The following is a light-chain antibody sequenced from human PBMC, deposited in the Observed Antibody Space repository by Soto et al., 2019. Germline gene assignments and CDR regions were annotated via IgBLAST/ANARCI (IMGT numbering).Light chain of an antibody. CDR2: AAS. V-gene: IGKV1-9*01. CDR1: QDISSY. CDR3: QQLNSYLYT. J-gene: IGKJ2*01. Sequence: DIPLTQSPSFLSASVGDRVTITCRASQDISSYLAWYQQKPGKAPKLLIYAASTLQRGVPSRFSGSGSGTDFTLTISSLQPEDFATYYCQQLNSYLYTFAQGTKLEIK.